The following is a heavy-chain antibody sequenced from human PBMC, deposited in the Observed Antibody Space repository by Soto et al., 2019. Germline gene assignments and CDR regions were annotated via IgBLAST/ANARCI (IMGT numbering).Heavy chain of an antibody. D-gene: IGHD5-12*01. Sequence: QVQVVESGGGVVQPGRSLRLSCEVSGFTFSRHGMHWVRQAPGKGLEWVAFIWYDGSNNLYGESVKGQFTVSSDDFKNTVYLQKKYLRADETAIYYCARDMEYVDIVSTIVHHYSFSAMDVGGQGTTVTFSS. CDR2: IWYDGSNN. CDR1: GFTFSRHG. V-gene: IGHV3-33*01. J-gene: IGHJ6*02. CDR3: ARDMEYVDIVSTIVHHYSFSAMDV.